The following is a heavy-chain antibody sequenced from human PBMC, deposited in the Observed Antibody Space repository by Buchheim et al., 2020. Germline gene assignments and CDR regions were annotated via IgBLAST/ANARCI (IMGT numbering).Heavy chain of an antibody. V-gene: IGHV3-23*04. CDR1: GFTFSSYA. D-gene: IGHD6-19*01. Sequence: VQLVESGGGLVKPGGSLRLSCAASGFTFSSYAMSWVRQAPGKGLEWVSAISGSGGSTYYAASVKGRFTISRDNSKNTLYLQMNSLRAEDTAVYYCAKDQRNWLATFHEYFQHWGQGTL. CDR3: AKDQRNWLATFHEYFQH. J-gene: IGHJ1*01. CDR2: ISGSGGST.